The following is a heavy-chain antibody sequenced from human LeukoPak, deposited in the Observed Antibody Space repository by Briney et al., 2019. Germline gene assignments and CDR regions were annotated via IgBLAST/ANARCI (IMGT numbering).Heavy chain of an antibody. CDR1: GFTFSSYT. Sequence: GGSLRLSCAASGFTFSSYTMHWIRQAPGKGLEWVSSISGSNSYIFYADSVKGRFTVSRDNAKGSLYLQMNSLRAEDTAVYYCARALTTLTYEGYWGQGTLVTVSS. CDR3: ARALTTLTYEGY. V-gene: IGHV3-21*01. J-gene: IGHJ4*02. D-gene: IGHD1-1*01. CDR2: ISGSNSYI.